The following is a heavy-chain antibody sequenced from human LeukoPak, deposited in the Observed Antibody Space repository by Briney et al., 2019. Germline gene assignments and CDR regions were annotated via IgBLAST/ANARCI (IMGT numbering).Heavy chain of an antibody. J-gene: IGHJ3*02. D-gene: IGHD3-22*01. CDR2: TGGNS. CDR1: GFTVSSIH. V-gene: IGHV3-53*01. Sequence: GGSLRLSCAASGFTVSSIHMVWVRQAPGKGQEWVSVTGGNSYYADSVKGRFIISRDISKNTLYLQMNSLRAEDSALYYCARGGRGSAAVVAPRSFDIWGQGTTVTVSS. CDR3: ARGGRGSAAVVAPRSFDI.